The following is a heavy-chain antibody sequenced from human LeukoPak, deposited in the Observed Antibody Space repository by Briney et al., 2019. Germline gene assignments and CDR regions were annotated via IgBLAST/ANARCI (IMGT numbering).Heavy chain of an antibody. D-gene: IGHD3-22*01. CDR3: ASMGGYEYYYDSSGYYLGY. CDR1: GFTSSSSS. Sequence: GGSLRLSCAASGFTSSSSSMNWARQAPGKGLEWVSYISSISSTIYHADSVNGRLTIPRDNPKNSLYLQMNSLRDEDTAVYYCASMGGYEYYYDSSGYYLGYWGQGTLVTVSS. V-gene: IGHV3-48*02. CDR2: ISSISSTI. J-gene: IGHJ4*02.